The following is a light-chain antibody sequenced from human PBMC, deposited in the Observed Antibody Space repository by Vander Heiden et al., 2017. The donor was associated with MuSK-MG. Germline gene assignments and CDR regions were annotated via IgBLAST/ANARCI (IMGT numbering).Light chain of an antibody. CDR3: QRYSGSPYT. V-gene: IGKV3-20*01. J-gene: IGKJ2*01. CDR1: QSVSSRY. Sequence: EIVLTQSPGTLSLSPGGRGTLSCRASQSVSSRYSAWYQQNPGQARRLLIYGASNATTGIPDRFSGSGSGTDFTLTISRLDPEDFVVYCCQRYSGSPYTFGPGTKLEIK. CDR2: GAS.